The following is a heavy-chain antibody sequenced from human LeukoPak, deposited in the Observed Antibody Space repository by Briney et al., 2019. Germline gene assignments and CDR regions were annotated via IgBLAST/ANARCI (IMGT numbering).Heavy chain of an antibody. Sequence: PGGSLRLSCAASGFSFSTYAMNWVRQAPGKGLEWVSSISSSSSYIYYADSVEGRFTISRDNAKNSLYLQMNSLRAEDTAVYYCARDSSKVLMVYATPDYWGQETLVTVSS. V-gene: IGHV3-21*01. J-gene: IGHJ4*02. CDR3: ARDSSKVLMVYATPDY. D-gene: IGHD2-8*01. CDR2: ISSSSSYI. CDR1: GFSFSTYA.